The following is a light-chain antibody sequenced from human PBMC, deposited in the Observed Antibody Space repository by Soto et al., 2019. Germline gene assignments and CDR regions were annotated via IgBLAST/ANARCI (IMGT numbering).Light chain of an antibody. J-gene: IGLJ3*02. CDR2: EGS. Sequence: QSALTQPASVSGSPGQSITISCTGTSSDVGSYNLVSCYQQHPGNAPKLMIYEGSKRPSGVSNRFFGSKSGNTASLTISGLHAEDEADYYCCSFARGSTLVFGGGTKVTVL. CDR3: CSFARGSTLV. V-gene: IGLV2-23*01. CDR1: SSDVGSYNL.